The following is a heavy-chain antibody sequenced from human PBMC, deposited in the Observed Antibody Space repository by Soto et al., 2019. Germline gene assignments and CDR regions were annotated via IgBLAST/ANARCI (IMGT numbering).Heavy chain of an antibody. CDR2: IYYSGTTT. Sequence: SETLSLTSTVSGGSFSDDNYYWTWIRQPPGKGLEWMGYIYYSGTTTNYNPSLKSRVTLSVDTSKNQFSLKLSSVTAADTAVYYCARLGGSYAVPHFDYWGQGTLVTVSS. J-gene: IGHJ4*02. CDR1: GGSFSDDNYY. V-gene: IGHV4-61*01. CDR3: ARLGGSYAVPHFDY. D-gene: IGHD1-26*01.